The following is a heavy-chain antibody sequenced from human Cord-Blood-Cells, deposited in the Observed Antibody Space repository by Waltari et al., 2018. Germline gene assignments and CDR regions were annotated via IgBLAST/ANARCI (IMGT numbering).Heavy chain of an antibody. Sequence: GSTYYNPSLKSRVTISVDTSKNQFSLKLSSVTAADTAVYYCARSGSHDYGDYVFWFDPWGQGTLVTVSS. V-gene: IGHV4-31*02. CDR2: GST. J-gene: IGHJ5*02. CDR3: ARSGSHDYGDYVFWFDP. D-gene: IGHD4-17*01.